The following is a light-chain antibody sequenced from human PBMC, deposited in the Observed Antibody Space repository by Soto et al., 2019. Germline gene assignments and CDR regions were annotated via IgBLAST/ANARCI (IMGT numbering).Light chain of an antibody. CDR3: QHYGSSPPFT. V-gene: IGKV3-20*01. CDR2: GAS. J-gene: IGKJ4*01. CDR1: QSVSSRY. Sequence: EIVLTQSPGTLSLSPGERATLSCRASQSVSSRYLAWYQQKPGQAPRLLLYGASSSATGIPDRFSGSGSGTDFTLNISRLEPEDCAVYYCQHYGSSPPFTFGGATKVEIK.